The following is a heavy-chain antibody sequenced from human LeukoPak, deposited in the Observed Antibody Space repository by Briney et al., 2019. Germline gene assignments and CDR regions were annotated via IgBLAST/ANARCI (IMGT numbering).Heavy chain of an antibody. CDR2: IDPSDSYT. J-gene: IGHJ4*01. D-gene: IGHD1-26*01. CDR3: ARQEYSGSYYVY. Sequence: GESLPIPGQCSGSTFSNYWISWARQMPAKGLEWMGRIDPSDSYTNYSPSFQGHVTISADKSISTAYLQWNSLKASDTAIYYGARQEYSGSYYVYWGQGTLVTVSS. V-gene: IGHV5-10-1*01. CDR1: GSTFSNYW.